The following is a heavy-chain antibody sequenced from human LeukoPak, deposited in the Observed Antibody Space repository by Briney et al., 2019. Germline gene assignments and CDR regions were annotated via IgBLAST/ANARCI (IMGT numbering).Heavy chain of an antibody. CDR2: IYYSGST. D-gene: IGHD3-10*01. CDR3: ARHVGEWFGDSNDLNWFDP. CDR1: GGSISSYY. V-gene: IGHV4-59*08. J-gene: IGHJ5*02. Sequence: PSETLSLTCTVSGGSISSYYWSWIRQPPGKGLEWIGYIYYSGSTNYNPSLKSRVTISVGTSKNQFSLKLSSVTAADTAVYYCARHVGEWFGDSNDLNWFDPWGQGTLVTVSS.